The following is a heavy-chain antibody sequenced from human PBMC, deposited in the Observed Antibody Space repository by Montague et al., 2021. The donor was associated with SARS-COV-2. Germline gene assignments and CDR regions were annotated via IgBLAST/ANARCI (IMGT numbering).Heavy chain of an antibody. V-gene: IGHV4-34*01. CDR1: GGSFSGYY. CDR2: INHSGST. CDR3: ANMGVGRITIFGVVSRGGLDY. J-gene: IGHJ4*02. D-gene: IGHD3-3*01. Sequence: SETLSLTCAVYGGSFSGYYWNWIRKPPGKGLEWIGEINHSGSTNYNPSLKSRVTMSVDTSKNQFSLTLSSVTAADTAVYYCANMGVGRITIFGVVSRGGLDYWGQGTLVTVSS.